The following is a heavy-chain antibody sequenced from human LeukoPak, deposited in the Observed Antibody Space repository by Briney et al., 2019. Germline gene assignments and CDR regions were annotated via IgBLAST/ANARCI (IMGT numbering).Heavy chain of an antibody. CDR2: ISAYNGNT. V-gene: IGHV1-18*01. Sequence: ASVKVSCKASGYTFTSYGISWVRQAPGQGLEWMGWISAYNGNTNYAQKLQGRVTMTTDTSTSTAYMELRSLRSDDTAVYYCARDRWELPPGFYYYGMDVWGQETTVTVSS. CDR1: GYTFTSYG. J-gene: IGHJ6*02. CDR3: ARDRWELPPGFYYYGMDV. D-gene: IGHD1-26*01.